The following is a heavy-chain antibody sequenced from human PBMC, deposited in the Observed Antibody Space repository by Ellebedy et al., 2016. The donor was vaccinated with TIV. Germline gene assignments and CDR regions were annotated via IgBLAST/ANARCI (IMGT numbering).Heavy chain of an antibody. D-gene: IGHD6-19*01. CDR1: GFTFSSYG. J-gene: IGHJ4*02. Sequence: GGSLRLSCAASGFTFSSYGMHWVRQAPGKGPEWVAVISYDGSNKYYADSVKGRFTISRDNSKNTLYLQMNSLRAEDTAVYYCAREKKYSSGWYYFDYWGQGTLVTVSS. CDR3: AREKKYSSGWYYFDY. V-gene: IGHV3-30*03. CDR2: ISYDGSNK.